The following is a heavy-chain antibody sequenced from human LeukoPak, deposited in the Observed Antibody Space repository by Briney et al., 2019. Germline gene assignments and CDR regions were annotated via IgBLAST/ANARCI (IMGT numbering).Heavy chain of an antibody. D-gene: IGHD3-22*01. CDR1: GFTFDDYA. CDR2: ISWDGGST. Sequence: GGSLRLSCAASGFTFDDYAMHWVRHAPGKGLEWVSLISWDGGSTYYADSVKGRFTISRDNSKNSLYLQMNSLRAEDTALYYCAKGGRSYYDSSGYSFDYWGQGTLVTVSS. CDR3: AKGGRSYYDSSGYSFDY. J-gene: IGHJ4*02. V-gene: IGHV3-43D*04.